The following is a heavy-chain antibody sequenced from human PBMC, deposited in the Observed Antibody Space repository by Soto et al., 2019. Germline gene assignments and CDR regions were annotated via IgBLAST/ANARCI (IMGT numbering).Heavy chain of an antibody. CDR2: IYYSGST. J-gene: IGHJ4*02. D-gene: IGHD5-18*01. Sequence: QVQLQESGPGLVKPSQTLSLTCTVSGGSISSGGYYWSWIRQHPGKGLEWIGYIYYSGSTYYNPDLKSRVTIAVDTSKNQFSLKLSSVTAAATAVYYCAKSYGYPGDVNYFDYWGQGTLVTVSS. CDR3: AKSYGYPGDVNYFDY. V-gene: IGHV4-31*03. CDR1: GGSISSGGYY.